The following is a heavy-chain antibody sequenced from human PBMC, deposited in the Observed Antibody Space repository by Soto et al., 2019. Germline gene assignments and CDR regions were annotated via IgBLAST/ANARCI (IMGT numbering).Heavy chain of an antibody. Sequence: GGTLRLSCAASGFTVSSNYMSWVRQAPGKGLEWVSVIYSGGSTYYADSVKGRFTISRDNSKNTLYLQMNSLRAEDTAVYYCARDSRYSSSQYFDYWGQGTLVTVSS. CDR1: GFTVSSNY. CDR2: IYSGGST. D-gene: IGHD6-13*01. J-gene: IGHJ4*02. CDR3: ARDSRYSSSQYFDY. V-gene: IGHV3-53*01.